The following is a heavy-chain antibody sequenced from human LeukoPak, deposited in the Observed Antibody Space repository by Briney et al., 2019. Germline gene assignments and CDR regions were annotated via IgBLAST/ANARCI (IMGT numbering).Heavy chain of an antibody. CDR1: GFTFTTYA. CDR2: ISSSGDNT. V-gene: IGHV3-23*01. D-gene: IGHD6-13*01. J-gene: IGHJ4*02. Sequence: GGSLRLSGAASGFTFTTYAMNWVRQAPGKGLEWVSLISSSGDNTHYADSVKGRFTISRDNSKNTLYLQMNSLRAEDTAMYYCARFKSAAGMGYFDYWGQGTLVTVSS. CDR3: ARFKSAAGMGYFDY.